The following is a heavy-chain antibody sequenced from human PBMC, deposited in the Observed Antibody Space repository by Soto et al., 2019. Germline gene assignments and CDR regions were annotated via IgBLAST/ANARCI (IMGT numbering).Heavy chain of an antibody. CDR3: ARDIVSGMATIPLLYYYYYGMDV. CDR2: ISAYNGNT. V-gene: IGHV1-18*04. D-gene: IGHD5-12*01. J-gene: IGHJ6*02. CDR1: GYTFTSYG. Sequence: ASVKVFCKASGYTFTSYGISWVRQAPGQGLEWMGWISAYNGNTNYAQKLQGRVTMTTDTSTSTAYMELRSLRSDDTAVYYCARDIVSGMATIPLLYYYYYGMDVWGQGTTVTVSS.